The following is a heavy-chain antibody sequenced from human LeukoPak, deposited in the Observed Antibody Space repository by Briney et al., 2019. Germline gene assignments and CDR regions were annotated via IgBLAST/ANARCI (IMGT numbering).Heavy chain of an antibody. CDR3: AKMGSPITMVRGVPFDY. CDR1: GFTSSTHG. D-gene: IGHD3-10*01. J-gene: IGHJ4*02. V-gene: IGHV3-30*18. Sequence: GGSLRLSCAASGFTSSTHGMHWVRQAPGKGLEWVAAISYHRNNKYTADSVKGRFTISRDNSKNTLYVQMNRLRAEDTAVYYWAKMGSPITMVRGVPFDYWGQGTLVSVSS. CDR2: ISYHRNNK.